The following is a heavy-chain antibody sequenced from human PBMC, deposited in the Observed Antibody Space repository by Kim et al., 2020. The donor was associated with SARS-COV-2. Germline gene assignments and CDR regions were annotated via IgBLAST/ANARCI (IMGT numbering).Heavy chain of an antibody. D-gene: IGHD1-26*01. V-gene: IGHV1-18*04. Sequence: ASVKVSCKASGFTFASYGISWVRQAPGQGLEWMGWITTYNGNTIYAQKLQGRVSMTTDTSTSTAYMELRSLRSDDTAVYYCAREGSWGLPDYYYYGMDVWGQGTTVTVSS. CDR3: AREGSWGLPDYYYYGMDV. CDR2: ITTYNGNT. J-gene: IGHJ6*02. CDR1: GFTFASYG.